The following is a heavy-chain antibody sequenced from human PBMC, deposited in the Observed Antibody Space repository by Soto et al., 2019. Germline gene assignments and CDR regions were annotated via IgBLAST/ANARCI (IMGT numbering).Heavy chain of an antibody. CDR3: ASLSSGYSIDY. D-gene: IGHD3-22*01. J-gene: IGHJ4*02. CDR2: IYHSGST. CDR1: GGSISSGGYS. Sequence: QLQLQESGSGLVKPSQTLSLTCAVSGGSISSGGYSWSWIRQPPGKGLEWIGYIYHSGSTYYNPSLQSRVTISVDRSKNQFSLKLSSVTAADTAVYYCASLSSGYSIDYWGQGTLVTVSS. V-gene: IGHV4-30-2*01.